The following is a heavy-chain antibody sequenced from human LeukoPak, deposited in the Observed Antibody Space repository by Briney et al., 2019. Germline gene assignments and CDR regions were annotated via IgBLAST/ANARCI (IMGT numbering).Heavy chain of an antibody. J-gene: IGHJ4*02. CDR3: ARDLRRGLDY. CDR2: ISYDGSNK. Sequence: PGRSLRLSCAASGFTFSSYAMHWGREAPGKGLEWVTVISYDGSNKYYADSVKGRFTISRDNSKNTMYLQMNSLRAEDTAVYYCARDLRRGLDYWGQGTLVTVSS. D-gene: IGHD2-15*01. V-gene: IGHV3-30*04. CDR1: GFTFSSYA.